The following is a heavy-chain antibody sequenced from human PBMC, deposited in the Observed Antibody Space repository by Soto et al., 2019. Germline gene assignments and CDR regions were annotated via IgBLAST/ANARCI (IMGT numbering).Heavy chain of an antibody. V-gene: IGHV1-69*13. Sequence: GASVKVSCKASGGTFSSYAISWVRQAPGQGLEWMGGIIPIFGTANYAQKFQGRVTITADESTSTAYMELSSLRSEDTAVYYCARRGYSGYDPYGMDVWGQGTTVTVSS. D-gene: IGHD5-12*01. J-gene: IGHJ6*02. CDR2: IIPIFGTA. CDR1: GGTFSSYA. CDR3: ARRGYSGYDPYGMDV.